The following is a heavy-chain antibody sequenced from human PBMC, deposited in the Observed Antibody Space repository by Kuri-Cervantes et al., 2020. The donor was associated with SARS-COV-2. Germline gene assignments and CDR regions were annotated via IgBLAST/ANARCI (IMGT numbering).Heavy chain of an antibody. D-gene: IGHD3-10*01. CDR3: ARLQITMVRGVYDY. V-gene: IGHV4-38-2*01. CDR1: GYSISSGYY. Sequence: SETLSLTCAVSGYSISSGYYWGWIRQPPGKGLEWIGSIYHSGSTYYNPSLKSRVTISVDTSKNQFSLKLSSVTAADTAVYYCARLQITMVRGVYDYWGQGTLVTVSS. J-gene: IGHJ4*02. CDR2: IYHSGST.